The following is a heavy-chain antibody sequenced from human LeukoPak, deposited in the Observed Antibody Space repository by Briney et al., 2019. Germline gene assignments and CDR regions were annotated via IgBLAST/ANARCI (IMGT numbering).Heavy chain of an antibody. CDR2: FYASGTT. D-gene: IGHD2-21*01. J-gene: IGHJ5*02. V-gene: IGHV4-4*07. Sequence: SETLSLTCNVFGVSISNYFWSWLRQPAGKGLEWIRRFYASGTTYYNPSLRSRVTLSVDTSKNHFSLKLTSVTAADTAVYYCARTHCGGGSCDTFDPWGQGTLVTVSS. CDR3: ARTHCGGGSCDTFDP. CDR1: GVSISNYF.